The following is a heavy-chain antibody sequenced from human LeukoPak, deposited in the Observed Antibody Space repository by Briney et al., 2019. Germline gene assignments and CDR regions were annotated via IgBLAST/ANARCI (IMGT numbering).Heavy chain of an antibody. CDR2: IIPILGIA. J-gene: IGHJ4*02. CDR3: AREYNYYDSSGYYYVSGFDY. CDR1: GGTFISYA. V-gene: IGHV1-69*04. D-gene: IGHD3-22*01. Sequence: ASVKVSCKASGGTFISYAISWVRQAPGQGREWMGRIIPILGIANYAQKFQGRVTITADKSTSTAYMELSSLRSEDTAVYYCAREYNYYDSSGYYYVSGFDYWGQGTLVTVSS.